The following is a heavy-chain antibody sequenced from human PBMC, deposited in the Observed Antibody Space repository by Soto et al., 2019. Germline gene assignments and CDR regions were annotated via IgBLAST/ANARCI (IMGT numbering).Heavy chain of an antibody. CDR2: INSDGSST. J-gene: IGHJ4*02. V-gene: IGHV3-74*01. Sequence: EVPLVESGGGLVQPGGSLRLSCAASGFTFSSYWMYWVRQVPGKGLVWVSCINSDGSSTSYADSVKGRFTISRDNAKNTLYLQMNSLRAEDTAVYYCTRGYDYVWGVYWGQGTLVTVSS. CDR3: TRGYDYVWGVY. D-gene: IGHD3-16*01. CDR1: GFTFSSYW.